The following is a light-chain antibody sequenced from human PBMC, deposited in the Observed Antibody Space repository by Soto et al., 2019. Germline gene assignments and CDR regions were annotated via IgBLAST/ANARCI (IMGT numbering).Light chain of an antibody. V-gene: IGLV2-14*01. CDR1: SSDVGGYNY. CDR3: SPYTSSSTHVV. Sequence: QSALTQPASVSGSPGQSITISCTGTSSDVGGYNYVSWYQQHPGKAPKLMIYDVSNRPSGVSDRFSGSKSGNTASLTISGLQAEDEADYYCSPYTSSSTHVVFGGGTQLTVL. J-gene: IGLJ2*01. CDR2: DVS.